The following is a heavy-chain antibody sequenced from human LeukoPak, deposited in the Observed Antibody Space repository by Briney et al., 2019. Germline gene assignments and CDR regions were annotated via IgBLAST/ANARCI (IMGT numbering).Heavy chain of an antibody. CDR1: GGSISSYY. CDR3: ARVLPPYSSSPDWFDP. V-gene: IGHV4-59*01. CDR2: LYYSGST. D-gene: IGHD6-13*01. Sequence: SETLSLTCTVSGGSISSYYWSWIRQPPGKGLEWIGYLYYSGSTNYNPSLKSRVTISVDTSKNQFSLKLSSVTAADTAVYYCARVLPPYSSSPDWFDPWGQGTLVTVSS. J-gene: IGHJ5*02.